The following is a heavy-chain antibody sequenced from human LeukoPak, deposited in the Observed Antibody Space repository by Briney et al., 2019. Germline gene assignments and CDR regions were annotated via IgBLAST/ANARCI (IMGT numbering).Heavy chain of an antibody. CDR3: TRDTVGYDFWSGYSKF. J-gene: IGHJ4*01. V-gene: IGHV3-49*04. CDR1: GFTFGDFA. CDR2: IRSKAHGGTT. D-gene: IGHD3-3*01. Sequence: GGSLRLSCSASGFTFGDFAMSWVRQAPGKGLEWVGFIRSKAHGGTTDYAASVKGRFTISIDDYKNIAYLQMNSLKTEDTAVYYFTRDTVGYDFWSGYSKFWGQGTLVNGSS.